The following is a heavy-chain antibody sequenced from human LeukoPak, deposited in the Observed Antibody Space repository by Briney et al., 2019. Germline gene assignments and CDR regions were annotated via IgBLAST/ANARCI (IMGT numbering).Heavy chain of an antibody. D-gene: IGHD5-24*01. Sequence: TGGSLRLSCAASGFTLSNYAMNWVRQAPGKGLEWVSSISGSGTNTYYADSVKGRLTISRDTSKNTLYLQMNSLRAEDTAVYYCATMARHLRWGMDVWGQGTTVTVSS. J-gene: IGHJ6*02. CDR1: GFTLSNYA. V-gene: IGHV3-23*01. CDR2: ISGSGTNT. CDR3: ATMARHLRWGMDV.